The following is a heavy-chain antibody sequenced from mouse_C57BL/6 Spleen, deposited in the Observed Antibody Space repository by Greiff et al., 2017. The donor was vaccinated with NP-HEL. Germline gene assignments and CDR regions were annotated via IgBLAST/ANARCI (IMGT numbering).Heavy chain of an antibody. CDR1: GFTFSSYA. J-gene: IGHJ2*01. CDR2: ISDGSSYT. Sequence: EVMLVESGGGLVKPGGSLKLSCAASGFTFSSYAMSWVRQTPEKRLEWVATISDGSSYTYYPDNVKGRFTISRDNAKNNLYLQMSHLKSEDTAMYYCARDYDYDDGYVDYWGQSTTLTVSS. CDR3: ARDYDYDDGYVDY. V-gene: IGHV5-4*01. D-gene: IGHD2-4*01.